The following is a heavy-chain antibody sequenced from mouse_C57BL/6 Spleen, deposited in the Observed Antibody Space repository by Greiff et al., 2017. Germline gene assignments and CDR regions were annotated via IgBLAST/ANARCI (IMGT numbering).Heavy chain of an antibody. CDR3: ASSISIPYFDV. V-gene: IGHV5-17*01. CDR1: GFTFSDYG. J-gene: IGHJ1*03. Sequence: EVKLVESGGGLVKPGGSLKLSCAASGFTFSDYGMHWVRQAPEKGLEWVAYISSGSSTIYYADTVKGRFTISRDNAKNTLFLQMTSLRSEDTAMYYCASSISIPYFDVWGTGTTVTVSS. CDR2: ISSGSSTI.